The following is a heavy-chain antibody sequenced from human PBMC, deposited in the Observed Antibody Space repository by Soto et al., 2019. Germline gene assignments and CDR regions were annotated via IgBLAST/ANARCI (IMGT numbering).Heavy chain of an antibody. J-gene: IGHJ5*02. D-gene: IGHD3-10*01. CDR3: ARGTRSGLITMVRGAIRWFDP. CDR2: INHSGST. Sequence: SETLSLTCAVYGGSFSGYYWSWIRQPPGKGLELIGEINHSGSTNYNPSLKSRVTISVDTSKNQFSLKLSSVTAADTAVCYCARGTRSGLITMVRGAIRWFDPWGQGTLVTVSS. CDR1: GGSFSGYY. V-gene: IGHV4-34*01.